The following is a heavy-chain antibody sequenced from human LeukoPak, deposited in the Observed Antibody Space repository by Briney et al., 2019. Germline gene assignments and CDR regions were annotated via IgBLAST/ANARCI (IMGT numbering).Heavy chain of an antibody. Sequence: GGSLRLSCAASGFTFSSYAMHWVRQAPGKGLEWVAVISYDGSNKYYADSVKGRFTISRDNSKNTLYLQMNSLRAEDTAVYYCARDKKGYLRLNYYYYGMDVWGQGTLVTVSS. CDR2: ISYDGSNK. CDR3: ARDKKGYLRLNYYYYGMDV. J-gene: IGHJ6*02. D-gene: IGHD5-18*01. CDR1: GFTFSSYA. V-gene: IGHV3-30-3*01.